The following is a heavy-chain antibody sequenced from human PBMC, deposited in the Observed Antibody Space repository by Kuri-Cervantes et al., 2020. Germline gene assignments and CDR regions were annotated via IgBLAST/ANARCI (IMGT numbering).Heavy chain of an antibody. CDR3: AREERQYGDYVFDY. CDR2: ISSSSSTI. Sequence: GGSLRLSCAASGFTFSSYSMNWVRQAPGKGLEWVSYISSSSSTIYYADYVKGRFTISRDNAKNSLYLQTNSLRDEDTAVYYCAREERQYGDYVFDYWGQGTLVTVSS. V-gene: IGHV3-48*02. CDR1: GFTFSSYS. D-gene: IGHD4-17*01. J-gene: IGHJ4*02.